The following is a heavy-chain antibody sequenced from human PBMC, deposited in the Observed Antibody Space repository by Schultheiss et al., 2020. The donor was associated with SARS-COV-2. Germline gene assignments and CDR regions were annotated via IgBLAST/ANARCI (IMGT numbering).Heavy chain of an antibody. D-gene: IGHD4-17*01. V-gene: IGHV4-31*03. CDR1: GGSISSGGYY. CDR2: IYYSGST. Sequence: SETLSLTCTVSGGSISSGGYYWSWIRQHPGKGLEWIGYIYYSGSTYYNPSLKSRVTISVDTSKNQFSLKLSSVTAADTAVYYCARDGDYGDYGTYYYYYGMDVWGQGTTVTVSS. J-gene: IGHJ6*02. CDR3: ARDGDYGDYGTYYYYYGMDV.